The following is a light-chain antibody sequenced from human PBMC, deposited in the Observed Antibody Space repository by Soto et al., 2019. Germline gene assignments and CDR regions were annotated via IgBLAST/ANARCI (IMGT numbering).Light chain of an antibody. Sequence: QSVLTQPASVSGYPGQSITISCTGTSSDVGGYNYVSWYQQHPGKAPKLMIYDVTNRPSGVSNRFSGSKSGNTASLTISGLQAEDEADYHCSSYTSSSTYVVFGGGTKLTVL. J-gene: IGLJ2*01. CDR1: SSDVGGYNY. CDR2: DVT. CDR3: SSYTSSSTYVV. V-gene: IGLV2-14*01.